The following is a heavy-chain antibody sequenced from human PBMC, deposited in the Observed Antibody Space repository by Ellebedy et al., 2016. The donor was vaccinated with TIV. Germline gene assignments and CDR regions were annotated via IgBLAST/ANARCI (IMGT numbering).Heavy chain of an antibody. CDR3: ASSLTMLRGGMDV. CDR2: IYYSGST. J-gene: IGHJ6*02. CDR1: GGSMKNYY. D-gene: IGHD3-10*01. V-gene: IGHV4-59*01. Sequence: MPGGSLRLSCTVSGGSMKNYYWTWIRQPPGKGLEWIGYIYYSGSTNDNPSLKSLVTISVDTSKNQFSLKLSSVTAADTAVYYCASSLTMLRGGMDVWGQGTTVTVSS.